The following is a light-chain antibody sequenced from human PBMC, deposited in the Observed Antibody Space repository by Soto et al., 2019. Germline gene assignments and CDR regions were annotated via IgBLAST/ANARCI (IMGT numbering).Light chain of an antibody. V-gene: IGLV2-23*02. J-gene: IGLJ2*01. CDR1: SNDVGTYNL. Sequence: QSALTQPASVSGSPGQSITISCTGTSNDVGTYNLVSWYQHHPGKAPKLMIYEVNKRPSGISYRFSGSKSANTASLTISGLQAEDEADYYCCSYAGPNTVVLFGGGTKLTVL. CDR2: EVN. CDR3: CSYAGPNTVVL.